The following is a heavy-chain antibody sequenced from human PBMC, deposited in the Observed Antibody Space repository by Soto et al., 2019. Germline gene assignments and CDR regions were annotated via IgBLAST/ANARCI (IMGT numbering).Heavy chain of an antibody. D-gene: IGHD3-22*01. Sequence: GGSLRLSCAASGFTFSSYAMSWVRQAPGKGLEWVSAISGSGGSTYYADSVKGRFTISRDNSKNTLYLQMNSLRAEDTAVYYCAKDYYYDSSGYYDSNAFDIWGQGTMVTVSS. CDR1: GFTFSSYA. J-gene: IGHJ3*02. CDR2: ISGSGGST. V-gene: IGHV3-23*01. CDR3: AKDYYYDSSGYYDSNAFDI.